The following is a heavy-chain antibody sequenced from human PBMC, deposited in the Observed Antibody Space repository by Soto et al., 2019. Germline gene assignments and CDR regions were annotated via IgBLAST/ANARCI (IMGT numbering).Heavy chain of an antibody. V-gene: IGHV3-30-3*01. CDR2: ISYDGSNK. D-gene: IGHD6-19*01. CDR1: GFTFSSYA. CDR3: RWSSGSQLGAFDI. J-gene: IGHJ3*02. Sequence: SLRLSCAASGFTFSSYAMHWVRQAPGKGLEWVAVISYDGSNKYYADSVKGRFTISRDNSKNTLYLQMNSLRAEDTAVYYCRWSSGSQLGAFDIWGQGTMVTVSS.